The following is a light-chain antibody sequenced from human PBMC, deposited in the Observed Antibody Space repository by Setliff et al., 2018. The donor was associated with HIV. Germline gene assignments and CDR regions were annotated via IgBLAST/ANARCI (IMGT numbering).Light chain of an antibody. Sequence: QSALTQPASVSGSPGQSTTISCTGTSSDVGTYNYVSWYQQHPGKAPKLIIYDVSKRPSGVSNRFSGSKSGNTASLTISGLQAKDEADYYCSSYTSSSTYVFGTGTKVTVL. CDR2: DVS. CDR1: SSDVGTYNY. CDR3: SSYTSSSTYV. J-gene: IGLJ1*01. V-gene: IGLV2-14*03.